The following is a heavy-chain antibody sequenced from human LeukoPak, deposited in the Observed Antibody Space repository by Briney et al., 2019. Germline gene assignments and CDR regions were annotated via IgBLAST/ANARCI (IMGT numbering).Heavy chain of an antibody. J-gene: IGHJ1*01. Sequence: ASVKVSCKTSGYTFTDYYMHWVRQAPGQGLEWMGWINPNNGGTKFAQKFQGRVTMTTDTSVSTAYMELSRLRSDDTAVYYCAIPLTDQGDHWGLGSLVTVSS. D-gene: IGHD4-17*01. CDR2: INPNNGGT. CDR3: AIPLTDQGDH. V-gene: IGHV1-2*02. CDR1: GYTFTDYY.